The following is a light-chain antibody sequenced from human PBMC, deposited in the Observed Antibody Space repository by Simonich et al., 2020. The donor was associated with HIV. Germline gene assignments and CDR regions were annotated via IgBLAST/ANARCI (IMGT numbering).Light chain of an antibody. CDR2: GAS. J-gene: IGKJ3*01. Sequence: EIVMMQSPATLSVSPGERATRSCRASQSISSSLAWYQQKPGQAPRLLIYGASTRATGIPARFSGSGSGTEFTLTISSMQSEDFADYYCQHYNNGPLTFGPGTKVDIK. CDR3: QHYNNGPLT. CDR1: QSISSS. V-gene: IGKV3-15*01.